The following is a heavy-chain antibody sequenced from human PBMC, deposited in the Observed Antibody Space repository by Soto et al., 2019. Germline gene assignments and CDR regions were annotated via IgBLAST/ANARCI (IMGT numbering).Heavy chain of an antibody. D-gene: IGHD1-26*01. V-gene: IGHV2-5*02. J-gene: IGHJ4*02. Sequence: QITLKESGPTRVKPTQTLTLTCTFSGFSLSTSGVGVGWIRQPPGKALEWLVVIYWDDDKRYNPSLQNRLTITKDTSNNQVVLTLTNLDPVDTATYYCAHRSLSSGTYWDGGYFDYWGQGTLGTVSS. CDR2: IYWDDDK. CDR3: AHRSLSSGTYWDGGYFDY. CDR1: GFSLSTSGVG.